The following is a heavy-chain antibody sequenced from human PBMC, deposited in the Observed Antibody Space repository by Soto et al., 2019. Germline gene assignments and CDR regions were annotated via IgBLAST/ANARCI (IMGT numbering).Heavy chain of an antibody. V-gene: IGHV4-30-4*01. Sequence: QVQLQESGPGLVKPSQTLSLTCTVSGGSISSDDSYWSWIRQPPGKGLEWIGYIYYGGTTYYNPSLKSRATISVDPSKNQFSLKLSSVTVADTAVYYCARDLRGYGNFDYWGQGTLVTVSS. CDR1: GGSISSDDSY. CDR2: IYYGGTT. CDR3: ARDLRGYGNFDY. J-gene: IGHJ4*02. D-gene: IGHD5-12*01.